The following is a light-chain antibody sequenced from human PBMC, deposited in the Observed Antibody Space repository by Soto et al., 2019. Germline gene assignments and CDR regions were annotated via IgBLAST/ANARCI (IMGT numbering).Light chain of an antibody. CDR2: DAS. CDR3: QQRRYWPKT. CDR1: QSVSSY. J-gene: IGKJ2*01. Sequence: EIVLTQSPATLSLSPGERATLSCRASQSVSSYLACYQQKPGQAPRLLIYDASNSATGIPARFSGSGSGTDFTLTISSLEPEDFAVYYCQQRRYWPKTFGQGTKLEIK. V-gene: IGKV3-11*01.